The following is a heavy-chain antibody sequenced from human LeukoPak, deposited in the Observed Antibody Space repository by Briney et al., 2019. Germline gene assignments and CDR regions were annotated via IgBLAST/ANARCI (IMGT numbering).Heavy chain of an antibody. CDR2: ISWNSGGI. J-gene: IGHJ4*02. CDR3: ARDRVVGAAFDY. Sequence: GGSLRLSCAASGFTFDDYAMHWVRQAPGKGLEWVSGISWNSGGIVYADSVKGRFTISRDNSKNTLYLQMKSLRAEDTAVYYCARDRVVGAAFDYWGQGTLVTVSS. V-gene: IGHV3-9*01. CDR1: GFTFDDYA. D-gene: IGHD1-26*01.